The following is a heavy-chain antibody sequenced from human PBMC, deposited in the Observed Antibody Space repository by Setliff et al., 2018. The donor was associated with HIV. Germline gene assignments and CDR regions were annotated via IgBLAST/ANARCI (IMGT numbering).Heavy chain of an antibody. D-gene: IGHD3-16*01. CDR3: TKDKLRWRSIATSADMDV. V-gene: IGHV3-43*01. CDR2: ISWDGSST. J-gene: IGHJ6*03. Sequence: SLRLSCAASGFTFDDYTMHWVRQPPGKGLEWVSLISWDGSSTNYADSVKGRFTISRDNSKSSLYLQMNRLRTEDTALYFCTKDKLRWRSIATSADMDVWGKGTTVTVSS. CDR1: GFTFDDYT.